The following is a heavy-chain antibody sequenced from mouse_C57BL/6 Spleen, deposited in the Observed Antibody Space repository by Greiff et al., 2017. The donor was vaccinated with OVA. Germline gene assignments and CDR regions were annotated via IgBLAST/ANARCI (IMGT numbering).Heavy chain of an antibody. J-gene: IGHJ4*01. CDR2: IYPRSGNT. D-gene: IGHD1-1*01. V-gene: IGHV1-81*01. CDR1: GYTFTSYG. Sequence: QVQLQQSGAELARPGASVKLSCKASGYTFTSYGISWVKQRTGQGLEWIGEIYPRSGNTYYNEKFKGKATLTADKSSSTAYMELRSLTSEDSAVYFCAREGEIFITAVVPPFAMDYWGQGTSVTVSS. CDR3: AREGEIFITAVVPPFAMDY.